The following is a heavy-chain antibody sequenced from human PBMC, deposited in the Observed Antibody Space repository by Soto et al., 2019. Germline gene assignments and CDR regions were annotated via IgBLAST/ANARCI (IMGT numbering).Heavy chain of an antibody. Sequence: SQTLSLTCIVSGGSISSFSWSWVRQPQEKGIEWMGYIYYCVNTTYNPSLKSGAPISEATSKTQFSLKLRSLTTTATPGYYCRRNLWFSEPYNSFDPWGQGTLVTVSS. CDR2: IYYCVNT. V-gene: IGHV4-59*03. J-gene: IGHJ5*02. CDR1: GGSISSFS. CDR3: RRNLWFSEPYNSFDP. D-gene: IGHD1-26*01.